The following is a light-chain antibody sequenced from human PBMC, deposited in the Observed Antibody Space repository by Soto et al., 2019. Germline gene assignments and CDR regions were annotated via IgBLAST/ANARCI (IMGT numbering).Light chain of an antibody. CDR1: SSYVGGYNH. Sequence: QSVLTQPASVSGSPGQSITISCTGTSSYVGGYNHVSWYQHYPGEAPKLMIYDVSNRPSGVSNRFSVSKSGNTASLTISGLQAEDEADYYCNSYTSSTTQVFGTGTKVTVL. CDR2: DVS. V-gene: IGLV2-14*03. CDR3: NSYTSSTTQV. J-gene: IGLJ1*01.